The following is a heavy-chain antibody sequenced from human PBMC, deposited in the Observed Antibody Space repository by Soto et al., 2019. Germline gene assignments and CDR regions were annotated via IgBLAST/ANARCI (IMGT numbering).Heavy chain of an antibody. J-gene: IGHJ5*02. V-gene: IGHV3-21*04. CDR2: ISSSSSYI. CDR1: GFTFSSYS. Sequence: LRLSCAASGFTFSSYSMNWVRQAPGKGLEWVSSISSSSSYIYYADSVKGRFTISRDNAKNSLYLQMNSLRSEDTAVYYCARASMLAYCGGDCGLPGWFDPWGQGTLVTVSS. CDR3: ARASMLAYCGGDCGLPGWFDP. D-gene: IGHD2-21*02.